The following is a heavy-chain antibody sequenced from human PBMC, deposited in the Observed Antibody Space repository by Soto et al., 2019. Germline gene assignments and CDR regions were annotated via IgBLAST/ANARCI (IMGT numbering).Heavy chain of an antibody. CDR3: ARGSGSRVRDYYYGMDV. CDR2: VIPMVGTT. D-gene: IGHD1-1*01. J-gene: IGHJ6*02. V-gene: IGHV1-69*01. Sequence: QVQLVQSGAEVKKPGSSVKVSCKASGGIFSTYVITWVRQAPGQGLEWMGGVIPMVGTTNYAQKFQGRVTITADESTSSTYMELSSLRSEDTAMYYCARGSGSRVRDYYYGMDVWGQGTTDTVSS. CDR1: GGIFSTYV.